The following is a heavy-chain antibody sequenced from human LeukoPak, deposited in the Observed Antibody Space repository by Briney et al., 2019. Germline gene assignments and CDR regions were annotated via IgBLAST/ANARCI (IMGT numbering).Heavy chain of an antibody. Sequence: GRSLRLSCAASGVAFSSYGMNWVRQAPGKGLEWVSYISSSSSTIYYADSVKGRFTISRDNAKNSLYLQMNSLRAEDTAVYYCAREGPRGHTYDLTFGYWGQGTLVTVSS. CDR2: ISSSSSTI. CDR1: GVAFSSYG. CDR3: AREGPRGHTYDLTFGY. D-gene: IGHD5-18*01. V-gene: IGHV3-48*01. J-gene: IGHJ4*02.